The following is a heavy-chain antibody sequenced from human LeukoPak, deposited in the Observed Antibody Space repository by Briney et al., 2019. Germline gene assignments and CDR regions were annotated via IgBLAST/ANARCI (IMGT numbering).Heavy chain of an antibody. J-gene: IGHJ5*02. CDR1: GGSISSYY. Sequence: SETLSPTCTVSGGSISSYYWSWIRQPPGKGLEWIGYIYYSGSTNYNPSLKSRVTISVDTSKNQFSLKLSSVTAADTAVYYCARSRSRGNWFDPWGQGTLVTVSS. CDR2: IYYSGST. V-gene: IGHV4-59*08. CDR3: ARSRSRGNWFDP. D-gene: IGHD3-10*01.